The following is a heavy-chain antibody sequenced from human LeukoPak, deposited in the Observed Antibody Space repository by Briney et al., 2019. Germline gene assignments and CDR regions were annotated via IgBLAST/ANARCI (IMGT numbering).Heavy chain of an antibody. CDR1: GFTFSSYA. J-gene: IGHJ4*02. V-gene: IGHV3-23*01. D-gene: IGHD6-13*01. Sequence: GGSLRLSCAASGFTFSSYAMSWVRQAPGKGLEWVSTIGGNGGSTYYADSVKGRFTISRDNSKNTLYLQMNSLRADDTAVYYCARQGALVKGIDYWGQGTLVTVSS. CDR2: IGGNGGST. CDR3: ARQGALVKGIDY.